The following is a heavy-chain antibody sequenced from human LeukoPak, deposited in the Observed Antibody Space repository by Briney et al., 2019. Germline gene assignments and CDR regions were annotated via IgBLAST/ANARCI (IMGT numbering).Heavy chain of an antibody. CDR2: LNSHGGST. V-gene: IGHV3-64D*09. D-gene: IGHD2-2*02. CDR1: GFTFNSYA. CDR3: ARDHNGPYTFDY. J-gene: IGHJ4*02. Sequence: GGSLRLSCSASGFTFNSYAMHWVRQAPGKGLEYVSGLNSHGGSTYYADSVKGRFIISRDNSKNTLFLQMSSLRVEDTAVYYCARDHNGPYTFDYWGQGTLVTVSS.